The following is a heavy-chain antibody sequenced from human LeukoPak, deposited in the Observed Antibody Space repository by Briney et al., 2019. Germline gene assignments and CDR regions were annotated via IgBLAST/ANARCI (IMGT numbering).Heavy chain of an antibody. D-gene: IGHD3-22*01. CDR3: ARSRGYDSSGYYPGIDY. V-gene: IGHV3-11*03. Sequence: PGRSLRLSSAASGFTFSDYYMSWIRQAPGKGLEWVSYISSSSSCTNYADSVKGRFTISRDNAKNSLYLQMNSLRAEDTAVYYCARSRGYDSSGYYPGIDYWGQGTLVTVSS. CDR1: GFTFSDYY. CDR2: ISSSSSCT. J-gene: IGHJ4*02.